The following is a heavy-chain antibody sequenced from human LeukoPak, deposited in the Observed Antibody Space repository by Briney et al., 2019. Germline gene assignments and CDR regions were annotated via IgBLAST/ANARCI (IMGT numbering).Heavy chain of an antibody. CDR2: ISGGGRSI. D-gene: IGHD1/OR15-1a*01. Sequence: GGSLRLSCAASGFAFSGYAMSWVRQAPGKGLEWVSGISGGGRSIYYADSVKGRFNISRDNSKNILYLQMTDVTVEDTAVYYCAKECEQLVGNNWFDPWGQGTLVTVSS. J-gene: IGHJ5*02. CDR1: GFAFSGYA. CDR3: AKECEQLVGNNWFDP. V-gene: IGHV3-23*01.